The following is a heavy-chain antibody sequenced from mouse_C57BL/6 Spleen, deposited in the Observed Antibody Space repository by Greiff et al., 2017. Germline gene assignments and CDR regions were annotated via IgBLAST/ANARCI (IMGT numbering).Heavy chain of an antibody. Sequence: QVQLQQPGAELVMPGASVKLSCKASGYTFTSYWMHWVKQRPGQGLEWIGEIDPSDSYTNYNQKFKGKSTLTVDKSSSTAYMQLSSLTSEDSAVYYCARSGYYGSSFEYWGQGTTLTVSS. V-gene: IGHV1-69*01. CDR1: GYTFTSYW. CDR2: IDPSDSYT. D-gene: IGHD1-1*01. CDR3: ARSGYYGSSFEY. J-gene: IGHJ2*01.